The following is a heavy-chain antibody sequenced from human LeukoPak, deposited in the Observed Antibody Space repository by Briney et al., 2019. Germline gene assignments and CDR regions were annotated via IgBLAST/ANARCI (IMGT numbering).Heavy chain of an antibody. CDR2: ISAYNGNT. V-gene: IGHV1-18*01. CDR1: GYTFTSYG. Sequence: GASVKVSCKASGYTFTSYGISWVRQAPGQGLEWMGWISAYNGNTNYAQKLQGRVTMTTDTSTSTAYMELRSLRSDDTAVYYCARDPAQYSSGWYFDYWGQGTLVTVSS. CDR3: ARDPAQYSSGWYFDY. J-gene: IGHJ4*02. D-gene: IGHD6-19*01.